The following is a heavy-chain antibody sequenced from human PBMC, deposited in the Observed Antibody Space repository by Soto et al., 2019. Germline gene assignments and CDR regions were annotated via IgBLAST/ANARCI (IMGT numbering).Heavy chain of an antibody. Sequence: QVHLVQSGAEVKKPGASVKVSCKGSGYGFTTYGITWVRQAPGQGLEWMAWISAHNGNTNYAQKLQGRVTVTRDTSPSTAYMELRSLRSVDTAVYYCARGRYGDYWGQGALVTVSS. CDR3: ARGRYGDY. CDR1: GYGFTTYG. J-gene: IGHJ4*02. D-gene: IGHD1-1*01. V-gene: IGHV1-18*01. CDR2: ISAHNGNT.